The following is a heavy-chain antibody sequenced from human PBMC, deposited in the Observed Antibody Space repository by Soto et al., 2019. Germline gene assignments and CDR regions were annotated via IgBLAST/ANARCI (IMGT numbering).Heavy chain of an antibody. CDR1: GFTFSSYG. D-gene: IGHD6-13*01. V-gene: IGHV3-30*18. CDR2: ISYDGSNK. CDR3: AQDGEAAAGPRLYYYYGMDV. Sequence: QVQLVESGGGVVQPGRSLRPSCAASGFTFSSYGMHWVRQAPGKGLEWVAVISYDGSNKYYADSVKGRFTISRDNSKNTLYLQMHSLRAEDIAVYYCAQDGEAAAGPRLYYYYGMDVWGQGTTVTVSS. J-gene: IGHJ6*02.